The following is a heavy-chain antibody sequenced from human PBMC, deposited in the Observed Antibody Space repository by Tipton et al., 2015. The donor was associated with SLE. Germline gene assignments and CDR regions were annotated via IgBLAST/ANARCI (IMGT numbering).Heavy chain of an antibody. D-gene: IGHD6-25*01. CDR1: GFTFSHYP. Sequence: SLRLSCAASGFTFSHYPLHWVRRAPGKGLEWMTLISNDGTATYYADSVKGRFTISRDNSKNTLYLQLNSLKAEDTAMYYCAKGSGYHKYFLDSWGQGTLVIVSS. J-gene: IGHJ5*01. V-gene: IGHV3-30-3*01. CDR2: ISNDGTAT. CDR3: AKGSGYHKYFLDS.